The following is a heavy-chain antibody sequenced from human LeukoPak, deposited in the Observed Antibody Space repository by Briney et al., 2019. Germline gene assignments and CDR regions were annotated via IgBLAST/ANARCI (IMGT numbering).Heavy chain of an antibody. J-gene: IGHJ6*03. Sequence: PGESLKISCKGSGYSFTSYWIGWVRQMPGKGLEWMGIIYPGDSDTRYSPSFQGQVTIPADKSISTAYLQWSSLKASDTAMYYCARARYCSGGSCYSMDVWGKGTTVTVSS. CDR3: ARARYCSGGSCYSMDV. CDR1: GYSFTSYW. CDR2: IYPGDSDT. V-gene: IGHV5-51*01. D-gene: IGHD2-15*01.